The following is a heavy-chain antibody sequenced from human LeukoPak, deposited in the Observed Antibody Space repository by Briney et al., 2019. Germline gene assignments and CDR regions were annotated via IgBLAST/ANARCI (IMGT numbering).Heavy chain of an antibody. Sequence: SETLSLTCTVSGVSIRSHYWIWIRQPPGKGLEWIGHISYSESTNYNPSLESRVTISVDTSKNQFSLRLSSVTAADTAVYYCARDPSSVYHWFDPWGQGTLVTVSS. CDR1: GVSIRSHY. J-gene: IGHJ5*02. CDR3: ARDPSSVYHWFDP. V-gene: IGHV4-59*11. CDR2: ISYSEST. D-gene: IGHD2-2*01.